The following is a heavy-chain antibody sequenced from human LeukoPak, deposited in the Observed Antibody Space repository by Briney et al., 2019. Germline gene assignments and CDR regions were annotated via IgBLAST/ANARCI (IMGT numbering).Heavy chain of an antibody. CDR2: FDPEDGET. Sequence: ASVKVSCKVSGYTLTELSMHWVRQAPGKGLEWMGGFDPEDGETIYAQKFQGRVTMTEDTSTDTAYMELSSLRSEDTAVYYCARVVGPYDYVWGSYRYYWFDPWGQGTLVTVSS. D-gene: IGHD3-16*02. CDR3: ARVVGPYDYVWGSYRYYWFDP. CDR1: GYTLTELS. V-gene: IGHV1-24*01. J-gene: IGHJ5*02.